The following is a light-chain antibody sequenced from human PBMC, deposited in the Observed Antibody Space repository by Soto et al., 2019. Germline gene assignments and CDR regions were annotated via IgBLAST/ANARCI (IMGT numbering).Light chain of an antibody. CDR3: QQSLSTLLT. J-gene: IGKJ4*01. Sequence: DIQMTQSPSSLSASVGDRVTITCRASQSISGYLNWYQQKPGKAPKVLISGASTLHNGVPSRFSGHGSGTDFTLTISSLQPEDVATYYCQQSLSTLLTFGGGTKVEIK. CDR1: QSISGY. V-gene: IGKV1-39*01. CDR2: GAS.